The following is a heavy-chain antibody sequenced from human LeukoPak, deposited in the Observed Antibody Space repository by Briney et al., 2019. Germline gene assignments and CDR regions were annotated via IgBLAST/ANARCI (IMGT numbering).Heavy chain of an antibody. CDR2: IRYDGSNK. CDR1: GFTFSSYG. V-gene: IGHV3-30*02. CDR3: AKDSSGWFTWDAFDI. J-gene: IGHJ3*02. D-gene: IGHD6-19*01. Sequence: GGSLRLSCAASGFTFSSYGMHWVRQAPGKGLEWVAFIRYDGSNKYYADSVKGRFAISRENSQNTMYLQMNSLRAEDTAVYYCAKDSSGWFTWDAFDIWGQGTMVTVSS.